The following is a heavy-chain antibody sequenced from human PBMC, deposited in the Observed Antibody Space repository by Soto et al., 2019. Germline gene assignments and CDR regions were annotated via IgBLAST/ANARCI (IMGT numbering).Heavy chain of an antibody. D-gene: IGHD3-10*01. CDR1: GFTVSSNY. Sequence: PGGSLRLSCAASGFTVSSNYMSWVRQAPGKGLEWVSVIYSGGSTYYADSVKGRFTISRDNSKNTLYLQMNSLRAEDTAVYYCAKGGYYGSGSRPFDSWGQGTLVSVSS. CDR3: AKGGYYGSGSRPFDS. CDR2: IYSGGST. V-gene: IGHV3-66*01. J-gene: IGHJ4*02.